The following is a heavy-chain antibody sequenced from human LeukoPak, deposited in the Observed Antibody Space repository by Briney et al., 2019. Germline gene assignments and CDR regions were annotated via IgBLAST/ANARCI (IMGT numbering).Heavy chain of an antibody. Sequence: QSGGSLRLSCAASGFTFSSYWMIWVRQAPGKALEWVANIKQDGSEKFYVDSVKGRFTISRDNAKNSLYLQMNSLRPEDTAVYSCARDRIYSSSSPIKYYYYMDVWGKGTTVTVSS. CDR1: GFTFSSYW. CDR2: IKQDGSEK. V-gene: IGHV3-7*01. J-gene: IGHJ6*03. D-gene: IGHD6-13*01. CDR3: ARDRIYSSSSPIKYYYYMDV.